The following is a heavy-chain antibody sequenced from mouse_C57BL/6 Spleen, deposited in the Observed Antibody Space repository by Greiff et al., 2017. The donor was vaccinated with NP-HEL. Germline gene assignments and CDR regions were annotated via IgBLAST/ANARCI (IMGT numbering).Heavy chain of an antibody. CDR1: GFTFSSYA. D-gene: IGHD1-1*01. CDR2: ISDGGSYT. Sequence: EVQLVESGGGLVKPGGSLKLSCAASGFTFSSYAMSWVRPTPAKRLAWVATISDGGSYTYYPDNVKGRFTISRDNAKNNLYLQLSHLKSEDTAMYYCARDYYGSSHFDNWGQGTTLTVSS. J-gene: IGHJ2*01. CDR3: ARDYYGSSHFDN. V-gene: IGHV5-4*01.